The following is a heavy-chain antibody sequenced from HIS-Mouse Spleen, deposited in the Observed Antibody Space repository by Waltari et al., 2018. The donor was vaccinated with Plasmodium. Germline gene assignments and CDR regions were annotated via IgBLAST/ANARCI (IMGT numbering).Heavy chain of an antibody. CDR2: ISYDGSNK. V-gene: IGHV3-30*18. CDR1: GFTFSRDG. J-gene: IGHJ4*02. Sequence: QVQLVESGGGVVQPGRSLRLSCAASGFTFSRDGMHWVRLAPGKGLEWVAVISYDGSNKYYADSVKGRFTISRDNSKNTLYLQMNSLRAEDTAVYYCAKILSYSSSPEDYWGQGTLVTVSS. D-gene: IGHD6-6*01. CDR3: AKILSYSSSPEDY.